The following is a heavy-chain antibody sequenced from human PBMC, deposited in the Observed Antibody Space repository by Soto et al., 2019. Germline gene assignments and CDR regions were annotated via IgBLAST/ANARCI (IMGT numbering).Heavy chain of an antibody. Sequence: SRRVACAAAELTCNNYAMNCVSQAPGKGLEWVATISATGGSTYYADSVKGRFTISRDNSKNTLYLQMNGLRVEDTAVYYCAKDRLAGNFDYWGQGTQVTVSS. CDR3: AKDRLAGNFDY. CDR1: ELTCNNYA. V-gene: IGHV3-23*01. J-gene: IGHJ4*02. CDR2: ISATGGST.